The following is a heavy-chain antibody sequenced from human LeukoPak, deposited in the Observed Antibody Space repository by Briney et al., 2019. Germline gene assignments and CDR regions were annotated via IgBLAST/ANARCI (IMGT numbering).Heavy chain of an antibody. CDR3: ARISHDILTGYSFDY. V-gene: IGHV1-2*02. D-gene: IGHD3-9*01. Sequence: ASVKVSCKASGCIFTGYFMHWVRQAPGQGLEWMGWINPNSGGTNYAQKFQGRVTMTRDTSISTAYMELSRLRSDDTAVYYCARISHDILTGYSFDYWGQGTLVTVSS. CDR1: GCIFTGYF. J-gene: IGHJ4*02. CDR2: INPNSGGT.